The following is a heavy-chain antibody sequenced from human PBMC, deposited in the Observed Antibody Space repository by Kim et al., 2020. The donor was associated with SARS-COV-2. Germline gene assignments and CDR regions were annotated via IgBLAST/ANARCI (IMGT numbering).Heavy chain of an antibody. D-gene: IGHD6-19*01. J-gene: IGHJ4*02. V-gene: IGHV3-30*01. CDR3: ARDPKIAVAAHFDY. Sequence: ADSVKGRFTISRDNSKNTLYLQMNSLRAEDTAVYYCARDPKIAVAAHFDYWGQGTLVTVSS.